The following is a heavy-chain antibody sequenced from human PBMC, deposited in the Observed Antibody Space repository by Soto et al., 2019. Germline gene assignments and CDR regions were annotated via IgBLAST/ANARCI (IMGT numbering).Heavy chain of an antibody. CDR2: IYYSGGT. CDR1: GGSISSGGYY. CDR3: ARVVRWIQPQHIDY. Sequence: PSETLSLTCTVSGGSISSGGYYWSWIRQHPGKGLEWIGYIYYSGGTYYNPSLKSRVTISVDTSKNQFSLKLSSVTAADTAVYYCARVVRWIQPQHIDYWGQGTLVTVSS. J-gene: IGHJ4*02. D-gene: IGHD5-18*01. V-gene: IGHV4-31*03.